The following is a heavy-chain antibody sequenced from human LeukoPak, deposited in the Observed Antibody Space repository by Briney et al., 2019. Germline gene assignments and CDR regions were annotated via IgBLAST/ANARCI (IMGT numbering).Heavy chain of an antibody. D-gene: IGHD3-3*01. V-gene: IGHV4-59*08. Sequence: SDTLSLTCNVSGATVTTHYWSWIRQPPGRGLEWIGFIYNNGRSGTTNYNPSLKSRVTISVDTSKNQFSLKLSSVTAADTAVYYCARHSDDHWSGYYYMDVWGKGTTVTVSS. J-gene: IGHJ6*03. CDR1: GATVTTHY. CDR2: IYNNGRSGTT. CDR3: ARHSDDHWSGYYYMDV.